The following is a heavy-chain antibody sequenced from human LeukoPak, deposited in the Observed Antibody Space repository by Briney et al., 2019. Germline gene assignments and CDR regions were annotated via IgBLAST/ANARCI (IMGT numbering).Heavy chain of an antibody. J-gene: IGHJ4*02. CDR3: ARGGSHSVDF. Sequence: PRGSLRLSCAASGFIFSSYWMSWVRQAPEKGLGWVATINQDGSEKYPVDSVKGRFTISRDNAKNSLSLQMNSLRAEDTAVYYCARGGSHSVDFRGQGTLVTVSS. D-gene: IGHD1-26*01. CDR1: GFIFSSYW. CDR2: INQDGSEK. V-gene: IGHV3-7*05.